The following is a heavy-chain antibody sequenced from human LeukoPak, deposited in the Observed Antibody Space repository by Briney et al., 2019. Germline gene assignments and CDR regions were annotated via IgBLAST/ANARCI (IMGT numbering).Heavy chain of an antibody. CDR2: IQQDGNEK. Sequence: GGSLRLSCAASGFTFSTYWMSWVRQAPGKGLEWVANIQQDGNEKYYVDSVKGRFTISRDNAKNSLYLQMNSLRAEDTAVYYCAREGGYSNPFDYWGQGTLVTVSS. CDR1: GFTFSTYW. D-gene: IGHD4-11*01. CDR3: AREGGYSNPFDY. V-gene: IGHV3-7*01. J-gene: IGHJ4*02.